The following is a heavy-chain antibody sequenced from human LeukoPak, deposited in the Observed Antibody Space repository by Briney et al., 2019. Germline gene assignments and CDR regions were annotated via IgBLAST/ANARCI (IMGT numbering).Heavy chain of an antibody. CDR1: GYSLSDYY. CDR3: ARGRIVGATNLPLDY. V-gene: IGHV1-2*02. Sequence: ASVTVSCKASGYSLSDYYIHWVRQAPGQGLEWMGWINPNTGDTNYAQKFQGRVTMTRDTSITTAYMELSRLRSDDAAVYYCARGRIVGATNLPLDYWGQGTLVTVSS. J-gene: IGHJ4*02. CDR2: INPNTGDT. D-gene: IGHD1-26*01.